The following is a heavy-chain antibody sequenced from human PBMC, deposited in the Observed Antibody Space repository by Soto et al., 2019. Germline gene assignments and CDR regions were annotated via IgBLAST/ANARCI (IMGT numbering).Heavy chain of an antibody. CDR2: ISGSGGST. CDR1: GFTFSNYA. D-gene: IGHD2-21*01. J-gene: IGHJ2*01. Sequence: GGSLRLSCAASGFTFSNYAMSWVRQAPGGGLEWVSSISGSGGSTFYTNSVKGRFTISRDNFRNTLYLPMNSLRAEDTALYYGVTGSDLIYTYSYVDHWGGGTLVTV. V-gene: IGHV3-23*01. CDR3: VTGSDLIYTYSYVDH.